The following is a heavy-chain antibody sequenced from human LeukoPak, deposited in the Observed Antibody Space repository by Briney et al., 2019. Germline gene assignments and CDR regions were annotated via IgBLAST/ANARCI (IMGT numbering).Heavy chain of an antibody. CDR1: GYTFTTYS. CDR3: VREPDLLLYLFDY. D-gene: IGHD3-10*01. CDR2: INPNSGST. V-gene: IGHV1-46*01. J-gene: IGHJ4*02. Sequence: ASVKVSCKASGYTFTTYSAHWVRQGPGQGLEWMGIINPNSGSTRYAQKFQGRVIMTRDTSASTLYMELSSLRSEDTAVYYCVREPDLLLYLFDYWGQGTLVTVSS.